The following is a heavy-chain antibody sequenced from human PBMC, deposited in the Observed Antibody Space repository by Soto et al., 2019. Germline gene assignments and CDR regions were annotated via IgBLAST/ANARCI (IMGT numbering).Heavy chain of an antibody. J-gene: IGHJ4*02. CDR1: GFSFGDSG. CDR2: VNPDGSDT. CDR3: AKQLGYCSTGRCYFDY. D-gene: IGHD2-2*01. V-gene: IGHV3-23*01. Sequence: PGGSLRLSCAASGFSFGDSGMSWVRQPPGKGLEWLAAVNPDGSDTFYADSVKGRFTTSRDNSQNTVNLQMKSLRVEDTAIYYCAKQLGYCSTGRCYFDYWGQGTQVTVSS.